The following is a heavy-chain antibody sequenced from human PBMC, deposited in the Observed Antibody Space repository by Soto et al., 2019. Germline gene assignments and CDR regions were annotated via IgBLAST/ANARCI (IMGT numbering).Heavy chain of an antibody. CDR2: INPSGGST. Sequence: ASVKVSCKASGYTFTSYYMHWVRQAPGQGLEWMGIINPSGGSTSYAQKFQGRVTMTRDTSTSTVYMELSSLRSEDTAVYYCARGGLIIVVGAGDAFDIWGQGTMGTVS. CDR1: GYTFTSYY. D-gene: IGHD2-15*01. J-gene: IGHJ3*02. CDR3: ARGGLIIVVGAGDAFDI. V-gene: IGHV1-46*01.